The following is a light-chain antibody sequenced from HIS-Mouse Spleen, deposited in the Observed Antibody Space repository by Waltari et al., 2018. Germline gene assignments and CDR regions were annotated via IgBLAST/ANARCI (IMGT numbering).Light chain of an antibody. CDR2: YVS. V-gene: IGLV2-14*03. CDR3: SSYTSSSTYV. J-gene: IGLJ1*01. CDR1: SSDVGGYNY. Sequence: QSALTQPASVSGSPGQSITISCTGTSSDVGGYNYVSWYQQHPGKAPKLMIYYVSTQTSGVSNRFSCSMSGNTASLTISELQAEDEADYYCSSYTSSSTYVVGTGTKVTVL.